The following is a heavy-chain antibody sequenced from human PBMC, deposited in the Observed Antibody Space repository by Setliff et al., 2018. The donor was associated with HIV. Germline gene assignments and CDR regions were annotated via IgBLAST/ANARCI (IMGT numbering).Heavy chain of an antibody. CDR2: ASDDGKNI. D-gene: IGHD3-16*01. CDR1: GFTFSNYA. Sequence: RLSCAASGFTFSNYAVHWVRQAPGKGLEWVAVASDDGKNIYYADSVKGRFTVSRDNYRNTVFLQMNSLRMEDTAVFYCARDAGRWGSYYYFRYMDVWGKGTTVTVSS. CDR3: ARDAGRWGSYYYFRYMDV. J-gene: IGHJ6*03. V-gene: IGHV3-30*03.